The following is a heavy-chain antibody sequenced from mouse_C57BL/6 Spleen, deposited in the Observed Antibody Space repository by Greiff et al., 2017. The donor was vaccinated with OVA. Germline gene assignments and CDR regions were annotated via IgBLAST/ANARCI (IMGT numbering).Heavy chain of an antibody. J-gene: IGHJ4*01. D-gene: IGHD2-2*01. Sequence: VQLQQSGAELARPGASVKMSCKASGYTFTSYTMHWVKQRPGQGLEWIGYINPSSGYTKYNQKFKDKATLTADKSSSTAYMQLSSLTSEDSAVYYCAGADGYDRGDYWGQGTSVTVSS. CDR2: INPSSGYT. CDR3: AGADGYDRGDY. V-gene: IGHV1-4*01. CDR1: GYTFTSYT.